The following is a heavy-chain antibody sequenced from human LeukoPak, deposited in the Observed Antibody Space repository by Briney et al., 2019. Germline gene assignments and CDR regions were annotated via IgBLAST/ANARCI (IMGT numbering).Heavy chain of an antibody. Sequence: GRSLRLSCVTSGFTARDNNMGWVRQAPGKGLEWVSVICSGDKTNYADSVRGRFTISRDNSKNTLYLQMNSLRVEDTAIYYCTRGPDEAKLSKWGRGTLVTVSS. CDR1: GFTARDNN. V-gene: IGHV3-53*01. CDR3: TRGPDEAKLSK. CDR2: ICSGDKT. J-gene: IGHJ4*02. D-gene: IGHD1-14*01.